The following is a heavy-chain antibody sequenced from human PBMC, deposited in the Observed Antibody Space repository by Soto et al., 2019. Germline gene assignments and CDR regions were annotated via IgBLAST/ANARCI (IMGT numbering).Heavy chain of an antibody. Sequence: QITLNESGPTVVRPTEPLTLTCRFSGFSLTTSGVGVGWIRQSPGKAPEWLALIYWDDDKRYSASLKNRLNITKDTSKKQVVLTVSDLDPTDTATYYCAHRVLRTVFGLVTTTAIYFDFWGQGTPVAVSS. CDR3: AHRVLRTVFGLVTTTAIYFDF. J-gene: IGHJ4*02. CDR2: IYWDDDK. CDR1: GFSLTTSGVG. V-gene: IGHV2-5*02. D-gene: IGHD3-3*01.